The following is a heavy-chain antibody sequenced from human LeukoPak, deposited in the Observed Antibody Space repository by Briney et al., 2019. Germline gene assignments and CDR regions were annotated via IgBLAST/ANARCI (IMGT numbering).Heavy chain of an antibody. CDR2: IYYSGRT. CDR1: GGSISGLH. Sequence: SETLSLTCTVSGGSISGLHWNWIRQHPGKGLEWIGCIYYSGRTDSTPSLKSRLTVSVDTSKNQFNLRLTSVTAADTAMYFCARRNDFDIWGPGTMVTVSS. J-gene: IGHJ3*02. V-gene: IGHV4-59*08. CDR3: ARRNDFDI.